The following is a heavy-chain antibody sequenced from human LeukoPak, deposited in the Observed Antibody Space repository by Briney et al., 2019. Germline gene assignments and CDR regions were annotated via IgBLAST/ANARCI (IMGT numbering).Heavy chain of an antibody. CDR2: IYTSGST. J-gene: IGHJ2*01. CDR1: GGSISSYY. CDR3: ARVGLYDSIWGSYRQNHWYFDL. D-gene: IGHD3-16*02. V-gene: IGHV4-4*07. Sequence: SETLSLTCTVPGGSISSYYWSWIRQPAGKGLEWIGRIYTSGSTNYNPSLKSRVTMSVDTSKNQFSLKLSSVTAADTAVYYCARVGLYDSIWGSYRQNHWYFDLWGRGTLVTVSS.